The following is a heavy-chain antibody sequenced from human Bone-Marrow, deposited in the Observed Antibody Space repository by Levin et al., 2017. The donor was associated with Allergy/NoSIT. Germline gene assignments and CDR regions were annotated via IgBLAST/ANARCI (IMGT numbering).Heavy chain of an antibody. V-gene: IGHV3-7*01. CDR2: IKQDGSEI. CDR1: GFTFSNYW. CDR3: ASVDYISGWYTPY. Sequence: GESLKISCVASGFTFSNYWMSWFRQAPGKGLEWVANIKQDGSEIYYVDSVKGRFTISRDNAKNSLYLQMNSLRAEDTAVYYCASVDYISGWYTPYWGQGTLATVSS. J-gene: IGHJ4*02. D-gene: IGHD6-19*01.